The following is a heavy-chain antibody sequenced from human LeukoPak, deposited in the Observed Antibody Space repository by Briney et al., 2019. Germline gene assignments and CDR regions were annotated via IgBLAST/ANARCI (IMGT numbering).Heavy chain of an antibody. J-gene: IGHJ6*02. CDR2: INPNSGGT. D-gene: IGHD1-14*01. Sequence: GASVSVSCMASGYTFTGYYMHWVRRAPGQGLEWMGWINPNSGGTNYAQKFQGRVTMTRDTSISTAYMELSRLRSDDTAVYYCARDLTTLDYYCVDVWGQGTTVTVSS. V-gene: IGHV1-2*02. CDR3: ARDLTTLDYYCVDV. CDR1: GYTFTGYY.